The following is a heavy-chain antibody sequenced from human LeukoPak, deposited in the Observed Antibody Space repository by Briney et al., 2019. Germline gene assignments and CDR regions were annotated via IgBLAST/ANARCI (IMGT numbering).Heavy chain of an antibody. CDR3: ARGTGQYNYGHRGAFDT. J-gene: IGHJ3*02. CDR2: IYPGDSAT. V-gene: IGHV5-51*01. D-gene: IGHD5-18*01. Sequence: GESLKISCKGSGYTFTNYWIGWVRQMPGKGLEWMGIIYPGDSATRYSPSFQGQVTISADKSISTAYLQWSSLKASDTAMYHCARGTGQYNYGHRGAFDTWGQGTMVTVSS. CDR1: GYTFTNYW.